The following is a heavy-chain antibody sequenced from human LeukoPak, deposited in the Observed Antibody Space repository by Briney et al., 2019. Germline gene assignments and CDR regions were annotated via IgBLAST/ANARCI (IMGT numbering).Heavy chain of an antibody. Sequence: GESLKNSCAASGFTFSSYAMSWVRQAPGKGLEWVSAISGSGGSTYYADSVKGRFTISRDNSKNTLYLQMNSLRAEDTAVYYCAKEMRPYDILTGYFPTWGQGTLVTVSS. D-gene: IGHD3-9*01. J-gene: IGHJ5*02. V-gene: IGHV3-23*01. CDR2: ISGSGGST. CDR3: AKEMRPYDILTGYFPT. CDR1: GFTFSSYA.